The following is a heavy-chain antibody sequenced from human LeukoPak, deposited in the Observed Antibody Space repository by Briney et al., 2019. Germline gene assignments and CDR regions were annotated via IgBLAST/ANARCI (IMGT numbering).Heavy chain of an antibody. D-gene: IGHD6-13*01. CDR2: ISSSSSYI. Sequence: PGGSLRLSCAASGFTFSSYSMNWVRQAPGKGLEWVSSISSSSSYIYYADSVKGRFTISRDNAKNSLYLQMNSLRAEDTAVYYCARDRFSSSWYGEGWYFDLWGRGTLVTVSS. CDR1: GFTFSSYS. CDR3: ARDRFSSSWYGEGWYFDL. V-gene: IGHV3-21*01. J-gene: IGHJ2*01.